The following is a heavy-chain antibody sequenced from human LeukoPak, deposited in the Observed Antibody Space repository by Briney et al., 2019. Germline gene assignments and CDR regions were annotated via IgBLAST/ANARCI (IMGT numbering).Heavy chain of an antibody. D-gene: IGHD3-10*01. CDR1: GGSINSGGYY. J-gene: IGHJ5*02. Sequence: PSETLSLTCIVSGGSINSGGYYWNWIRQPAGKGLEWIGLIYTSGTTNYNPSLKSRLTISLDTSKNQFSRKLSSVTAADTAVYYCAREFGAWGQGTLVTVSS. CDR3: AREFGA. CDR2: IYTSGTT. V-gene: IGHV4-61*02.